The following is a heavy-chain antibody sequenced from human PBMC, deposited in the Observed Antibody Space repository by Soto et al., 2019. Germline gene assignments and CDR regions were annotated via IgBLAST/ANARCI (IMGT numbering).Heavy chain of an antibody. CDR2: IIPMFGTT. CDR3: ARENSIASLSYYYGMEV. D-gene: IGHD6-6*01. V-gene: IGHV1-69*01. Sequence: QVQLVQSGAEVKKPGSSVKVSCKASGGTFTGNPISWVRQAPGRGLEWMGGIIPMFGTTNYAQKFQCRATITADDSTTTAYMELNSLRSEDTAVYYCARENSIASLSYYYGMEVWGQGTTVTVSS. J-gene: IGHJ6*02. CDR1: GGTFTGNP.